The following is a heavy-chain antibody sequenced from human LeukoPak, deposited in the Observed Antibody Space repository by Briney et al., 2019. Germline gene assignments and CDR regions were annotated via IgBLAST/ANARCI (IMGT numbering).Heavy chain of an antibody. CDR2: ISYDGDNK. Sequence: GGSLRPSCAASGFTFSTYGMHWVRQAPGKGLEWVAVISYDGDNKYFADSVKGRFTISRDNSKNTLYLQMNSLRAEDTAVYYCAKDRLLLARGVIDAFDIWGQGTTVTVSS. D-gene: IGHD3-10*01. CDR3: AKDRLLLARGVIDAFDI. CDR1: GFTFSTYG. V-gene: IGHV3-30*18. J-gene: IGHJ3*02.